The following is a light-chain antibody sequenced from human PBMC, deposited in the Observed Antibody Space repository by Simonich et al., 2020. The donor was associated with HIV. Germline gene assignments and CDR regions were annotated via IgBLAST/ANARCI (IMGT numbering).Light chain of an antibody. CDR1: SSDGGGYNY. CDR3: SSYTSSSTWV. Sequence: QSALTQPASVSGSPGPSITISCTGNSSDGGGYNYVSWYQQHPGKAPKLMIYDVSKRPSGVSNRFSGSKSGNTASLTISGLQAEDEADYYCSSYTSSSTWVFGGGTKLTVL. V-gene: IGLV2-14*01. CDR2: DVS. J-gene: IGLJ3*02.